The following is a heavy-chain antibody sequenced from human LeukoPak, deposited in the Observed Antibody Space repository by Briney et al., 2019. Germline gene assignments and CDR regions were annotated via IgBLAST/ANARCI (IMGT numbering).Heavy chain of an antibody. CDR3: AKGKQPISAFDY. D-gene: IGHD3-3*01. CDR1: GFTFSSYG. J-gene: IGHJ4*02. CDR2: IRYDGNNK. Sequence: PGGSLRLSCAASGFTFSSYGMHWVRQAPGKGLEWVAFIRYDGNNKYYADSVKGRFTISRDNSKNTLYLQMNSLRAEDTAVYYCAKGKQPISAFDYWGQGTLVTVSS. V-gene: IGHV3-30*02.